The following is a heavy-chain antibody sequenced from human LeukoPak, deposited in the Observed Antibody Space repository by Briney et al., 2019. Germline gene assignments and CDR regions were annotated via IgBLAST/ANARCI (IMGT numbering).Heavy chain of an antibody. CDR1: GYTFTSYD. CDR2: MNPNSGNT. CDR3: ARGSRIAVAGTLGY. J-gene: IGHJ4*02. V-gene: IGHV1-8*01. Sequence: GASVKVSCKAFGYTFTSYDINWVRQATGQGLEWMGWMNPNSGNTGYAQKFQGRVTMTRNTSISTAYMELSSLRSEDTAVYYCARGSRIAVAGTLGYWGQGTLVTVSS. D-gene: IGHD6-19*01.